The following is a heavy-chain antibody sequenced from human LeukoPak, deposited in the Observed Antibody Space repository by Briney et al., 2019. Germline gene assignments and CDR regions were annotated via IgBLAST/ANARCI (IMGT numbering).Heavy chain of an antibody. CDR2: ISGSGGST. CDR1: GFTFSSYA. Sequence: GGSLRLSCAASGFTFSSYAMSWVRQAPGKGLEWVSAISGSGGSTYYADSVKGRFTISRDNSKNTLYLQMNGLRAEDTAVYYCAKDNYYDSSGYYGDAFDIWGQGTMVTVSS. V-gene: IGHV3-23*01. CDR3: AKDNYYDSSGYYGDAFDI. D-gene: IGHD3-22*01. J-gene: IGHJ3*02.